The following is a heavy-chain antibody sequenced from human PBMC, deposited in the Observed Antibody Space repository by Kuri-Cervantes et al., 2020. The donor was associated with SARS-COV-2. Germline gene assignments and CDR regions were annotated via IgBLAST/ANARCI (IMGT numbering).Heavy chain of an antibody. CDR2: INPNSGGT. CDR3: ARVKHRITMVRGVITDDAFDI. V-gene: IGHV1-2*02. D-gene: IGHD3-10*01. Sequence: ASVKVSCKASGYTFTSYYMHWVRQAPGQGLEWMGWINPNSGGTNYAQKFQGRVTITRDTSASTAYMELSSLRSEDTAVYYCARVKHRITMVRGVITDDAFDIWGQGTMVTVSS. J-gene: IGHJ3*02. CDR1: GYTFTSYY.